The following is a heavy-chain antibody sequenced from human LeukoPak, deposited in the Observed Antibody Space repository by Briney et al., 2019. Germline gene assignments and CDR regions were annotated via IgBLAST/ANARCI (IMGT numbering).Heavy chain of an antibody. CDR3: ARGWEVVRLDN. V-gene: IGHV4-4*07. Sequence: SSETLSLTCSVSGGSITSHYWNWIRQPAGKGLEWIGRIYTSGGSNYNPSLKSRVTMSVDTSKNQFSLKLTSVTAADTAVYFCARGWEVVRLDNWGQGTLVTVSS. D-gene: IGHD2-2*01. CDR1: GGSITSHY. CDR2: IYTSGGS. J-gene: IGHJ4*02.